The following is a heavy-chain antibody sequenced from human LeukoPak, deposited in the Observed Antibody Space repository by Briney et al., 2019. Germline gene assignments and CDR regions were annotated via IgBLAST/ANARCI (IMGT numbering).Heavy chain of an antibody. D-gene: IGHD6-6*01. Sequence: SVKVSCKASGGTFSSYAISWVRRAPRQGLEWMGRIIPILGIANYAQKLQGRVTMTTDTSTSTAYMELRSLRSDDTAVYYCARGRIAAPSPPESFDYWGQGTLVTVSS. J-gene: IGHJ4*02. CDR1: GGTFSSYA. CDR3: ARGRIAAPSPPESFDY. V-gene: IGHV1-69*04. CDR2: IIPILGIA.